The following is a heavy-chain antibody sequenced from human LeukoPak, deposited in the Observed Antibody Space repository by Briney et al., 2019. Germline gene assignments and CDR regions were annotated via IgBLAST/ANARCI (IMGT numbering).Heavy chain of an antibody. CDR3: ARKPYSGSYYELDY. CDR2: INPSAGST. J-gene: IGHJ4*02. CDR1: GYTFTNHW. D-gene: IGHD1-26*01. Sequence: ASVKVSCKASGYTFTNHWMHWVRQAPGQGLEWMGIINPSAGSTGYAQKFQGRVTMTRDTSTSTVFMELSSLTSEDTAVYYCARKPYSGSYYELDYWGQGTLVTVSS. V-gene: IGHV1-46*01.